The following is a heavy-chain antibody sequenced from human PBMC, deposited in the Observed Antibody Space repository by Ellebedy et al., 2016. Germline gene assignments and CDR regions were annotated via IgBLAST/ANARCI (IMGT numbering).Heavy chain of an antibody. D-gene: IGHD4-17*01. CDR3: VHRTTVTSVDH. CDR1: GFSLTTNAVV. Sequence: SGPTLVKPTQTLTLTCTFSGFSLTTNAVVVGWVRQPPGKAPERLTFVYGNDDKRYSPFLRSRLTITRDASKNQVVLTMSNMDPVDTATYYCVHRTTVTSVDHWGRGTLVTVSS. V-gene: IGHV2-5*01. J-gene: IGHJ4*02. CDR2: VYGNDDK.